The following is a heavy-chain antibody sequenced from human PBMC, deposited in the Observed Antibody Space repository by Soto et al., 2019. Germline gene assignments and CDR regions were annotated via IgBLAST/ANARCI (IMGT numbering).Heavy chain of an antibody. CDR2: INHSGST. Sequence: SETLSLTCAVYGGSFSGYYWSWIRQPPGKGLEWIGEINHSGSTNYNPSLKSRVTISVDTSKNQFSLKLSSVTAADTAVYYCASSYGSGSYYKRSLDYWGQGTLVTVSS. J-gene: IGHJ4*02. V-gene: IGHV4-34*01. CDR3: ASSYGSGSYYKRSLDY. CDR1: GGSFSGYY. D-gene: IGHD3-10*01.